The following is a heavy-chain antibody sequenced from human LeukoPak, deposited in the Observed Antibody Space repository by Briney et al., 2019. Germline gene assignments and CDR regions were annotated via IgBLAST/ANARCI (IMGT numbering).Heavy chain of an antibody. CDR2: VSFDGSNK. J-gene: IGHJ6*02. D-gene: IGHD3-10*01. CDR3: ARAGRGWFGSMDV. V-gene: IGHV3-33*01. Sequence: GTSLRLSCAASGFTFSSNGMHWVRQAPGKGLEWVAVVSFDGSNKYFEDSVKGRFSISRDNSRNTLYLQMNSLRAEDTAVYYCARAGRGWFGSMDVWGQGTTDTVSS. CDR1: GFTFSSNG.